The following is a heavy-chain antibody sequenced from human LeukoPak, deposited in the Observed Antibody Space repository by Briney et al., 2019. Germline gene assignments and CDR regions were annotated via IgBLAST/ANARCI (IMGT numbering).Heavy chain of an antibody. D-gene: IGHD3-9*01. CDR1: GFTFSSYW. Sequence: GGSLRLSCAAPGFTFSSYWMSWVRQAPGRGLEWVANIKQVGSEKYYVDSVKGRFTISRDNAKNSLYLQMNSLRAEDTAVYYCARDLPNYDILTGYRWFDPWGQGTLVTVSS. J-gene: IGHJ5*02. CDR2: IKQVGSEK. CDR3: ARDLPNYDILTGYRWFDP. V-gene: IGHV3-7*03.